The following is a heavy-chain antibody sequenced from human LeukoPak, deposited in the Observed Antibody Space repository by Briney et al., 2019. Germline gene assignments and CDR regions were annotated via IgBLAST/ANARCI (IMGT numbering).Heavy chain of an antibody. J-gene: IGHJ4*02. D-gene: IGHD1-7*01. CDR1: GYTFTNYP. V-gene: IGHV7-4-1*02. CDR3: ARTARGNYGNFDL. CDR2: INTSTGNP. Sequence: GVSVKVSCKASGYTFTNYPINWVRQAPGQGLEWMGWINTSTGNPTYVQGFTGRFVFSLDTSVSTAYLQISSLKAEDTALYYCARTARGNYGNFDLWGQGTLVTVSS.